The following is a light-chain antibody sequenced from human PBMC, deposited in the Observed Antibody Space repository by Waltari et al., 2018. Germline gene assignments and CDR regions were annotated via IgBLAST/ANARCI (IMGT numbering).Light chain of an antibody. V-gene: IGLV3-1*01. J-gene: IGLJ2*01. CDR2: QDG. CDR3: QAWDSSTVV. Sequence: SYELTQPPSVSVSPGQTASITCFGDTLGGKYAYWYQQRPGPSPVVVVYQDGKRPSGIPERFSGSNSGNTATLTISGTQAMDEADYYCQAWDSSTVVFGGGTKLTVL. CDR1: TLGGKY.